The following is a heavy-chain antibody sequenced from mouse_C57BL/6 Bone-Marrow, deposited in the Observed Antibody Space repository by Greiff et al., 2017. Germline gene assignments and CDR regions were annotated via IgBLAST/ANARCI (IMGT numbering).Heavy chain of an antibody. CDR1: GYTFTSYW. J-gene: IGHJ2*01. CDR2: IDPSDSYT. V-gene: IGHV1-69*01. Sequence: QVQLQQPGAELVMPGASVKLSCKASGYTFTSYWMHWVKQRPGQGLEWIGEIDPSDSYTNYNQKFKGKSTLTVDKSSSTAYMQLSSLTSEDSAVYYCARRRFCFRTLDDWGQGTTLTVSS. CDR3: ARRRFCFRTLDD.